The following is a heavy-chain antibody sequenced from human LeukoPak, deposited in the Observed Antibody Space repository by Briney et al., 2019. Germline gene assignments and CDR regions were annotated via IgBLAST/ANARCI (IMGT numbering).Heavy chain of an antibody. CDR1: GGTFSSYG. V-gene: IGHV1-69*04. CDR2: IIPSLGIT. D-gene: IGHD3-16*01. CDR3: ARGFESSTFYVSDFDF. Sequence: SVKVSCKASGGTFSSYGISWVRQAPGQGLEWMGRIIPSLGITTYAQKFQGRATITADKSTTTAYMELSSLTSEDTAVYYCARGFESSTFYVSDFDFWGQGTLVTVSS. J-gene: IGHJ4*02.